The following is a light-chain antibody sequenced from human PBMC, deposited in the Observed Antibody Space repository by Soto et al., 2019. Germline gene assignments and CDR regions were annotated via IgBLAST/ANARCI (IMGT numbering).Light chain of an antibody. CDR2: DAS. V-gene: IGKV1-5*01. Sequence: DIQMTQSPSTLSASVGDRVTITCRASQSISSWLAWYQQKPGKAPKLLIYDASSLESGVPSRFSGSGSGTEFTLNISGLQPDDFATYYCQQYNSYPLTFGGGTKVEIK. CDR1: QSISSW. J-gene: IGKJ4*01. CDR3: QQYNSYPLT.